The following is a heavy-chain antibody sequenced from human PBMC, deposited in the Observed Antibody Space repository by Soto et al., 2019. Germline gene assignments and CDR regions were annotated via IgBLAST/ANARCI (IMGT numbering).Heavy chain of an antibody. CDR3: ARIPGDTYFSYWFDP. D-gene: IGHD2-21*01. CDR1: DDYVTSGDYY. V-gene: IGHV4-61*08. Sequence: SETLSLTCTVSDDYVTSGDYYWSWIRQPPGKGLEWIGYIYYSGNTNYSPSLKSRVAISLDTSHNQFSLKLSSVTAADTDVNFCARIPGDTYFSYWFDPWGQGTLVTVSS. J-gene: IGHJ5*01. CDR2: IYYSGNT.